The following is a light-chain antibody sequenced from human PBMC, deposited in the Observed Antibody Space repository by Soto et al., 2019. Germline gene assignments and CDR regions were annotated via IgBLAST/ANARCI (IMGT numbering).Light chain of an antibody. CDR2: DVS. Sequence: ENVLTQSPGTLSLSPGARATLSRRASQSVSSSYLAWYQQKPGQAPRLLIYDVSIRATGVPARFSGTGSETDFTLTISGLQSEDSAVYFCQQYNNWPFSFGQGTRLEIK. J-gene: IGKJ5*01. V-gene: IGKV3-15*01. CDR1: QSVSSSY. CDR3: QQYNNWPFS.